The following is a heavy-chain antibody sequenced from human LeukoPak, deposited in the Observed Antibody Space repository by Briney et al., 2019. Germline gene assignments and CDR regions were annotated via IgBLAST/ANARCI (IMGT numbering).Heavy chain of an antibody. V-gene: IGHV3-23*01. Sequence: GGSLRLSCAASGFTFSNYVMSWVRQAPGKGLEWVSSISGSGGNTYYADSVKGRFTISGDNSKNTLYLQMNSLRAEDTAVYYCAKVPITVTRNFDYWGQGTLVTVSS. CDR1: GFTFSNYV. J-gene: IGHJ4*02. D-gene: IGHD4-17*01. CDR2: ISGSGGNT. CDR3: AKVPITVTRNFDY.